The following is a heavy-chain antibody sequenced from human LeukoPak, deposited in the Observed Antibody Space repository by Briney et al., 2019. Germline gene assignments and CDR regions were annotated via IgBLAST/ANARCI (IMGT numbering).Heavy chain of an antibody. Sequence: GASVKVSCKASGYTFSSYGISWVRQAPGQGPEWMGWISTYNGNTNYAQRFQGRVTMTTHTSTSTAYMELRSLRSDDTAVYYRARYSGSHPFDYWGQGTLVTVSS. V-gene: IGHV1-18*01. J-gene: IGHJ4*02. CDR2: ISTYNGNT. D-gene: IGHD1-26*01. CDR1: GYTFSSYG. CDR3: ARYSGSHPFDY.